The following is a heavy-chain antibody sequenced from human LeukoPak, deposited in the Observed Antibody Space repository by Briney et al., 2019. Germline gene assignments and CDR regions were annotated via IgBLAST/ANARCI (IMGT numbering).Heavy chain of an antibody. CDR1: GSSISSYY. CDR2: IYTSGST. CDR3: ARDQPPAATRTPMDV. D-gene: IGHD2-2*01. V-gene: IGHV4-4*07. J-gene: IGHJ6*04. Sequence: SETLSLTCTVSGSSISSYYWSWIRQPAGKGLEWIGRIYTSGSTNYNPSLKSGVTMSVDTSKYQFSLKLSSVTAADTAVYYCARDQPPAATRTPMDVWGKGTTVTVSS.